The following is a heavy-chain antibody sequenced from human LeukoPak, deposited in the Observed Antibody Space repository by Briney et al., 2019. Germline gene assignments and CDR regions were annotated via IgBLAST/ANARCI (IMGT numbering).Heavy chain of an antibody. CDR1: GYTFTSYG. CDR2: ISAYNGNT. Sequence: ASVTVSCKASGYTFTSYGISWVRQAPGQGLEWMGWISAYNGNTNYAQKLQGRVTMTTDTSTSTAYMELRSLRSDDTAVYYCARAITAAKYYYYYYMDVWGKGTTVTVSS. J-gene: IGHJ6*03. V-gene: IGHV1-18*01. D-gene: IGHD2-2*01. CDR3: ARAITAAKYYYYYYMDV.